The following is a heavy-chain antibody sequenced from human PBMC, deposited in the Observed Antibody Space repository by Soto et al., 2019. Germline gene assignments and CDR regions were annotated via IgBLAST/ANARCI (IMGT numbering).Heavy chain of an antibody. V-gene: IGHV3-30-3*01. D-gene: IGHD6-13*01. J-gene: IGHJ4*02. Sequence: GGSLRLSCAASGFTFSSYAMHWVRQAPGKGLERVAVISYDGSNKYYADSVKGRFTISRDNSKNTLYLQMNSLRAEDTAVYYCARDSRSSSWLYYFDYWGQGTLVTVSS. CDR2: ISYDGSNK. CDR3: ARDSRSSSWLYYFDY. CDR1: GFTFSSYA.